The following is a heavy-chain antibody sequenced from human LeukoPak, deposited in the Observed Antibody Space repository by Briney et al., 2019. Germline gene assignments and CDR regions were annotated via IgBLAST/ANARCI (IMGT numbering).Heavy chain of an antibody. CDR3: ARGTITTVTDS. CDR1: GFTFSSYSM. D-gene: IGHD4-17*01. V-gene: IGHV4-4*02. Sequence: GSLRLSCAASGFTFSSYSMNWVRQPPGKGLEWVGEIYLRGNTNYNPSLESRVSIPVDESKTQLSLRLESVTAADTAVYYCARGTITTVTDSWGPGTLVTVSS. CDR2: IYLRGNT. J-gene: IGHJ4*02.